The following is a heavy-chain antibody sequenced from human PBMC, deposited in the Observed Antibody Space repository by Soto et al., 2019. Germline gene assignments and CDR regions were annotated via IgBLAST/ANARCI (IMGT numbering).Heavy chain of an antibody. CDR2: IKSKTDGGTT. V-gene: IGHV3-15*07. D-gene: IGHD3-22*01. J-gene: IGHJ4*02. CDR1: GFPFSNAG. CDR3: TTEFDYYDSSGYYYATDY. Sequence: GGSLRLSCTASGFPFSNAGMNWVRQAPGKGLEWVGRIKSKTDGGTTDYAAPVKGRFTISRDDSKDTLYLQMNSLKTEDTAVYYCTTEFDYYDSSGYYYATDYWGQGA.